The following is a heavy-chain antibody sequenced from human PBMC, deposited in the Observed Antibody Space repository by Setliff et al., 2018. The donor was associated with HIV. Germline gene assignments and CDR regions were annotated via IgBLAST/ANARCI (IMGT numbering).Heavy chain of an antibody. CDR3: ATVPLGDWSFDS. CDR1: GYTFTNYY. Sequence: ASVKVSCKASGYTFTNYYIHWVRQAPGQGLEWMGLINPSGGRTSYAQKFQGRLTMTRDTSRSTVYMELSSLRSGDTAVYYCATVPLGDWSFDSWGQGTLVTVS. V-gene: IGHV1-46*01. CDR2: INPSGGRT. J-gene: IGHJ4*02. D-gene: IGHD3-9*01.